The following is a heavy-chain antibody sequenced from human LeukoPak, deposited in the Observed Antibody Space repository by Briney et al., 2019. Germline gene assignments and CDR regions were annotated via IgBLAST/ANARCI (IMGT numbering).Heavy chain of an antibody. CDR3: ARNPSTTGTKYY. CDR1: GYTFTGCY. CDR2: INPNSGGT. Sequence: ASVKVSCKASGYTFTGCYMHWVRQAPGQGLEWMGWINPNSGGTNYAQKFQGRVTMTRDTSISTAYMELSRLRSDDTAVYYCARNPSTTGTKYYRGQGTLVTVSS. J-gene: IGHJ4*02. D-gene: IGHD1/OR15-1a*01. V-gene: IGHV1-2*02.